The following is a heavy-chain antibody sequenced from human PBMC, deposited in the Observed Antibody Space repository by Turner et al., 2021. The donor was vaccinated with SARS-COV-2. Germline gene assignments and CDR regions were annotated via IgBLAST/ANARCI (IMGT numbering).Heavy chain of an antibody. V-gene: IGHV4-34*02. CDR1: GGSFSGYY. CDR3: AKGDDSRKSGLL. J-gene: IGHJ4*02. Sequence: QVQLQQWCAGLLKPSETLSLTCAVYGGSFSGYYWTWIRQPPEKGLEWIGEIHPSGTTYHNPSLKGRVTMSVDTSKNQFYLKVSSVTATDTAVYYCAKGDDSRKSGLLWGQGTLVTVSS. D-gene: IGHD2-15*01. CDR2: IHPSGTT.